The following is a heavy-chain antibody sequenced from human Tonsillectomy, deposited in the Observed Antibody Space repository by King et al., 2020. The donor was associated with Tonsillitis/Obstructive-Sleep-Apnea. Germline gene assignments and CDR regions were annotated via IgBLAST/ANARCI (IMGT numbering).Heavy chain of an antibody. Sequence: VQLVQSGGGLVQPGGSLRLSCAASGFTFSSYAMSWVRQAPGKGLEWVSAISGSGGSTYYADSVTGRLTISRDNSKNTLYLQMNSLRAEDTAVYYCAKPPRSIVGATFWYFDLGGRGTLVTVSS. D-gene: IGHD1-26*01. CDR2: ISGSGGST. CDR1: GFTFSSYA. V-gene: IGHV3-23*04. CDR3: AKPPRSIVGATFWYFDL. J-gene: IGHJ2*01.